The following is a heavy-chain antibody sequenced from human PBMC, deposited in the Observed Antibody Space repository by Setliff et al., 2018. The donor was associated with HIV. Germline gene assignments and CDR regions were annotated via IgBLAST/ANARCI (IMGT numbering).Heavy chain of an antibody. J-gene: IGHJ6*03. V-gene: IGHV3-23*01. CDR2: ISGSGDST. CDR3: AREGRGFGVVGYYYYMDV. CDR1: GFTFGSYA. D-gene: IGHD3-3*01. Sequence: PGGSLRLSCAPSGFTFGSYAMSWVRQAPGKGLEWVSVISGSGDSTFYADSLKGRFTISRDNSKNTLYLQMNSLRAEDTAVYYCAREGRGFGVVGYYYYMDVWGKGTTVTVSS.